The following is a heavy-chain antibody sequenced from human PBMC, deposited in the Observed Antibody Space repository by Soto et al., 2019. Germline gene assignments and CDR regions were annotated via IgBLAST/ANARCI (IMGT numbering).Heavy chain of an antibody. J-gene: IGHJ4*02. D-gene: IGHD2-21*01. CDR2: SRDKAHSYTT. CDR1: VFTFSDHF. Sequence: EVQLVESGGGLVQPGGSLRLSCEVSVFTFSDHFIDWVRQAPGKGLEWVGRSRDKAHSYTTEYAASVKGRFTISRDDSRNSLYLQMNSLKTEDTAVYYCARNLAYGGGYTFDYWGQGTLVTVSS. V-gene: IGHV3-72*01. CDR3: ARNLAYGGGYTFDY.